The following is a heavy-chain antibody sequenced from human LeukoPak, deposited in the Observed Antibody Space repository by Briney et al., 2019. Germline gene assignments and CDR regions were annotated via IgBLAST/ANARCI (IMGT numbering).Heavy chain of an antibody. CDR2: IWYDGSNS. Sequence: GGSLRLSCAASGFSFSSYGMHWVRQAPDKGLEWVAVIWYDGSNSYYADSVKGRFTISRDNAKNTLYLQMNSLRAEDTAVYYCTTGYSGGSVAWGQGTLVTVSS. CDR1: GFSFSSYG. CDR3: TTGYSGGSVA. V-gene: IGHV3-33*03. D-gene: IGHD6-19*01. J-gene: IGHJ5*02.